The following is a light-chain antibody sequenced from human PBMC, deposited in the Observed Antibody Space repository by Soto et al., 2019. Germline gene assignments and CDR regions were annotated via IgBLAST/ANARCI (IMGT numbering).Light chain of an antibody. CDR1: SSDY. J-gene: IGLJ1*01. CDR3: SSFISDNTLV. V-gene: IGLV2-14*01. Sequence: QSVLAQPASVSGSPGQSTIISCTGTSSDYVSWYQQHPGKAPKFLIYEVDNRESGISARFSGYKYGNTLSLTISGLQAEDEADYYCSSFISDNTLVFGTGNKVTAL. CDR2: EVD.